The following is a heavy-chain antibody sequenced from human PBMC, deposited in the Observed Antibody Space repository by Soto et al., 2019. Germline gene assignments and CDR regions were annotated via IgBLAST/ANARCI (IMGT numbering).Heavy chain of an antibody. CDR3: ARTYSSRWSPFDH. V-gene: IGHV4-34*01. D-gene: IGHD6-13*01. Sequence: QVQLQQWGAGLLKPSETLSLTFAVYGGSFSCYYWSWIRQPPGQGLVWIGEINQSGSTNYNPSLKSRVTISVDTSKTQFSLKLSSVTAADTAVYYCARTYSSRWSPFDHWGQGTLVTVSS. J-gene: IGHJ4*02. CDR2: INQSGST. CDR1: GGSFSCYY.